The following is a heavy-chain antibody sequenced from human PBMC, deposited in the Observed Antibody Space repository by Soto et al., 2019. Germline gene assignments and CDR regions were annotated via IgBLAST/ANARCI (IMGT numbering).Heavy chain of an antibody. J-gene: IGHJ5*01. D-gene: IGHD2-2*02. Sequence: ASVKVSCKASGYTFSGYHMHWVRQAPGQGLEWMGWINVYNGETNIAQKFQGRVAMTRDTSITTAYVELSRLRFDDTAVYFSAREGATRRPSRPAIGWLESWGQGTLVTVSS. CDR2: INVYNGET. V-gene: IGHV1-2*02. CDR1: GYTFSGYH. CDR3: AREGATRRPSRPAIGWLES.